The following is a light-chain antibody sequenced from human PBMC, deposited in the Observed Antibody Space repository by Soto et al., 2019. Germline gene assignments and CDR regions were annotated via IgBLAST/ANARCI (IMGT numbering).Light chain of an antibody. V-gene: IGLV2-23*01. Sequence: QSALTQPASVSGSPGQSITISCTGTSSDVGSYNLVSWYQQHPGKAPKLMIYEGSKRPSGVSNRFSGSKSGNTASLTISGLQAEDVADYYCCSYAGSSTYVFGTGTKGTVL. J-gene: IGLJ1*01. CDR1: SSDVGSYNL. CDR3: CSYAGSSTYV. CDR2: EGS.